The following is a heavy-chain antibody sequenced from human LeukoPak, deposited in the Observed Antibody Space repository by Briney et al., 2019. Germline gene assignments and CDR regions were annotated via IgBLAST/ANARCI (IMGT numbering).Heavy chain of an antibody. J-gene: IGHJ4*02. D-gene: IGHD1-26*01. CDR1: GFTFGGYG. CDR2: IRSKPYGGTT. Sequence: PGGALRLSCTASGFTFGGYGMSWFRQAPGEGVEWGGFIRSKPYGGTTEYAASVKGRFTISRDDSKSIAYLQMNSLKTEDTGVYYCSRDFGPLVGATDYWGQGTLVTVSS. V-gene: IGHV3-49*03. CDR3: SRDFGPLVGATDY.